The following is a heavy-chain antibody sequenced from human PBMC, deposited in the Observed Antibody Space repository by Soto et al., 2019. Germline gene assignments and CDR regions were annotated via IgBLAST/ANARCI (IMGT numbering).Heavy chain of an antibody. J-gene: IGHJ5*02. CDR1: GNTFTSYD. CDR3: ARGVKYGAYTRWFDP. V-gene: IGHV1-8*01. CDR2: MNPNSGNT. D-gene: IGHD4-17*01. Sequence: QVQLVQSGAEVKKPGASVKVSCKASGNTFTSYDINWVRQATGQGLEYLGWMNPNSGNTAYVQKFQCRVTMTWDTPITTAYMEMSSLRSEDTAVYFCARGVKYGAYTRWFDPWGQGTLVTVSS.